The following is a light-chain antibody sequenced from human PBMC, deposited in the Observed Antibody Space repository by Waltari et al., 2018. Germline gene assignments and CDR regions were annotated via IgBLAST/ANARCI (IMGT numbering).Light chain of an antibody. Sequence: QSALTQPASVSGSPGPSITIPCTGTSSDVGGSNFVSWYQQHPGKAPKLMIYDVSNRPSGVSNRFSGSKSGNTASLTISGLQAEDEADYYCSSYTSSSTKVVFGGGTKLTVL. CDR3: SSYTSSSTKVV. CDR2: DVS. CDR1: SSDVGGSNF. V-gene: IGLV2-14*03. J-gene: IGLJ2*01.